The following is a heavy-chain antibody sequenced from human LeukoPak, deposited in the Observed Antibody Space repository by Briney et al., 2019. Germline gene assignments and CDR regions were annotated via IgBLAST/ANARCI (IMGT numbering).Heavy chain of an antibody. V-gene: IGHV3-7*03. CDR3: AKAPVTSCRGAYCYPFDS. CDR1: GFTVSSNY. CDR2: IKQDGTQK. Sequence: GGSLRLSCAASGFTVSSNYMNWVRQAPGKGLEWVANIKQDGTQKYYADSMKGRFTISRGNAENSVYLQMNSLRAEDAAVYFCAKAPVTSCRGAYCYPFDSWGQGTLVTVSP. D-gene: IGHD2-21*01. J-gene: IGHJ4*02.